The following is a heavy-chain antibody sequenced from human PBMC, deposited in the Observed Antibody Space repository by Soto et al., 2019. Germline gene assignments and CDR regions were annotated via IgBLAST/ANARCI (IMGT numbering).Heavy chain of an antibody. CDR1: GGSISSGGYY. Sequence: SETLSLTCIVSGGSISSGGYYWNWIRQHPGKGLEWIGYIYYSGSTYYNPSLKSRLTISVDTSKNQFSLKLSSVTAADTAVYYCARDRPRDYYDSSGYPIDYGMDVWGQGTTVTVS. CDR2: IYYSGST. D-gene: IGHD3-22*01. J-gene: IGHJ6*02. V-gene: IGHV4-31*03. CDR3: ARDRPRDYYDSSGYPIDYGMDV.